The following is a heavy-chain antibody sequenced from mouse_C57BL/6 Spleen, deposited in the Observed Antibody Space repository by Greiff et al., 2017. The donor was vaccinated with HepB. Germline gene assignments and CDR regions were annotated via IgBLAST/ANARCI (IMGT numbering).Heavy chain of an antibody. CDR1: GYTFTSYG. J-gene: IGHJ1*03. V-gene: IGHV1-58*01. D-gene: IGHD2-4*01. Sequence: SGAELVRPGSSVKMSCKTSGYTFTSYGINWVKQRPGQGLEWIGYIYIGNGYTEYNDKFKGKATLTSDTSSSTAYMQLSSLTSEDSAIYFCARSYDYDVNWYFDVWGTGTTVTVSS. CDR3: ARSYDYDVNWYFDV. CDR2: IYIGNGYT.